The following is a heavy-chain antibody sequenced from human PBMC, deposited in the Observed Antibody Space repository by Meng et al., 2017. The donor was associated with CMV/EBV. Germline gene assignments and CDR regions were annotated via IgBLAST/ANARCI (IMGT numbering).Heavy chain of an antibody. Sequence: GESLKISCTASGFTFRNAMNWVRQAPGKGLEWVSAISGSGGSTYYADSVKGRFTISRDNSKNTLYLQMNSLRAEDTAVYYCAKEEPPTYYYDSSDYWGYFDYWGQGTLVTVSS. CDR1: GFTFRNA. J-gene: IGHJ4*02. CDR2: ISGSGGST. D-gene: IGHD3-22*01. CDR3: AKEEPPTYYYDSSDYWGYFDY. V-gene: IGHV3-23*01.